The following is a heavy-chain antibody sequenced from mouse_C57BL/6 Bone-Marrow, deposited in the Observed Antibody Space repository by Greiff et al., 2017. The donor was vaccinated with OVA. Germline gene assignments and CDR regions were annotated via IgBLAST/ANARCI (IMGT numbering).Heavy chain of an antibody. D-gene: IGHD1-1*01. CDR1: GFTFSSYG. J-gene: IGHJ4*01. V-gene: IGHV5-6*01. CDR2: ISSGGSYT. CDR3: ARNSITHGSSYAMDY. Sequence: EVQWVESGGDLVKPGGSLKLSCAASGFTFSSYGMSWVRQTPDKRLEWVATISSGGSYTYYPDSVKGRFTISRDNAKNTLYLQMSSLKSEDTAMYYCARNSITHGSSYAMDYWGQGTSVTVSS.